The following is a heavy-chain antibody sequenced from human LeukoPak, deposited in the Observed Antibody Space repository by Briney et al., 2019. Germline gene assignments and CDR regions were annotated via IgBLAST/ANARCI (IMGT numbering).Heavy chain of an antibody. J-gene: IGHJ5*02. CDR1: GGPISSYY. Sequence: SETLSLTCTVSGGPISSYYWSWIRQPPGKGLEWIGYIYTSGSTNYNPSLKSRVTISVDTSKNQFSLKLSSVTAADTAVYYCARHYSSSLGYNWFDPWGQGTLVTVSS. D-gene: IGHD6-6*01. CDR3: ARHYSSSLGYNWFDP. CDR2: IYTSGST. V-gene: IGHV4-4*09.